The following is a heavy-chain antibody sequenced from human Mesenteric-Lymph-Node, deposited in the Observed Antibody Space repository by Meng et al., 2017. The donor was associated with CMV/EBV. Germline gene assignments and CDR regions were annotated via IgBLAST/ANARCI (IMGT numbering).Heavy chain of an antibody. CDR3: AREIEDYYDTTGYFDC. Sequence: SVKVSCKASGGTFRSYAITWVRQAPGQGLEWMGGIIPIFGTTNYAQKFQGRVTITTDESTSTAYMDLSSLRSEDTAVYFCAREIEDYYDTTGYFDCWGQGTLVTVSS. CDR1: GGTFRSYA. J-gene: IGHJ4*02. V-gene: IGHV1-69*05. CDR2: IIPIFGTT. D-gene: IGHD3-22*01.